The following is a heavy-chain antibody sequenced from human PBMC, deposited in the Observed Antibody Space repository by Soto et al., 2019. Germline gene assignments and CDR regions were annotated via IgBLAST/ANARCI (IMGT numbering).Heavy chain of an antibody. CDR3: AHGDPLDFHF. J-gene: IGHJ4*02. D-gene: IGHD3-10*01. CDR1: GFSLTTSGEA. CDR2: IYWNGIE. Sequence: QITLRESGPALVKPTQTLTLTCTFSGFSLTTSGEAVGWIHQPPGKALEWLALIYWNGIERYSPSLKSRLSITKDTSKNHVVLTMANMDPVDTATYYCAHGDPLDFHFWGQGTLVTVSP. V-gene: IGHV2-5*01.